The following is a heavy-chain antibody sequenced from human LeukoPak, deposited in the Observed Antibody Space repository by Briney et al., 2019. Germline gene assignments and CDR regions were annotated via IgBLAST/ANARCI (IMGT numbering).Heavy chain of an antibody. CDR1: GFTFSSYG. CDR3: ARVYNSYYFDY. CDR2: ISYDGTDK. J-gene: IGHJ4*02. Sequence: QPGRSLRLSCAASGFTFSSYGMHWVRQAPGKGLEWVTFISYDGTDKYYADSVKGRFTISIDKSKNTLYLQMNSLRADDTAIYYCARVYNSYYFDYWGQGTLVTVSS. V-gene: IGHV3-30*19. D-gene: IGHD5-24*01.